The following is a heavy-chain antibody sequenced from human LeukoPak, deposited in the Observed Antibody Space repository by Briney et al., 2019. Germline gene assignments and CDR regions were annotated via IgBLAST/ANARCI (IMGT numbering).Heavy chain of an antibody. V-gene: IGHV3-7*01. J-gene: IGHJ4*02. CDR2: IKQDGSEK. CDR3: VRGSPVWEI. D-gene: IGHD1-26*01. Sequence: ETLSLTCTVSGGSISSGGYYWSWIRQHPGKAREWVAFIKQDGSEKAYVDSVKGRFTISRDNAKNSLYLQMDSLRAEDTAIYYCVRGSPVWEIWGQGALVTVSS. CDR1: GGSISSGGYY.